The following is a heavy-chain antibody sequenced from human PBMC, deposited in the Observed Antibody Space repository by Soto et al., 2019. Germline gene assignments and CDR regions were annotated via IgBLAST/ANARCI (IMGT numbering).Heavy chain of an antibody. V-gene: IGHV1-18*01. J-gene: IGHJ4*02. CDR2: ISAYNGNT. CDR1: GYTFTSYG. D-gene: IGHD3-3*01. CDR3: ARATHNDFWSGYYYFDY. Sequence: GASVKVSCKASGYTFTSYGISWVRQAPGQGLEWMGWISAYNGNTSYAQKLQGRVTMTTDTSTSTAYMELRSLRSDDTAVYYCARATHNDFWSGYYYFDYWGQGTLVTVSS.